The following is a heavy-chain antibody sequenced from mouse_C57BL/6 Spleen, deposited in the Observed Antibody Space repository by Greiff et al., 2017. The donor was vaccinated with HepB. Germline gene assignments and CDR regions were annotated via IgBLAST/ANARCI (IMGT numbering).Heavy chain of an antibody. CDR1: GYAFTNYL. V-gene: IGHV1-54*02. CDR3: APTTVVRGGYFDV. Sequence: QVQLQQSGAELVRPGTSVKVSCKASGYAFTNYLIEWVKQRPGQGLEWIGVINPGSGGTNYNEKFKGKATITADTSSNTAYLQLSSLTSEDTAVYYCAPTTVVRGGYFDVWGTGTTVTVSS. CDR2: INPGSGGT. D-gene: IGHD1-1*01. J-gene: IGHJ1*03.